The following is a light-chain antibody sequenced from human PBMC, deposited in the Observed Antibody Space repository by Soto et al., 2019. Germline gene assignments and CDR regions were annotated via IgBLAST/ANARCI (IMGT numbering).Light chain of an antibody. CDR3: SSFTRSTTWV. CDR1: SSDVGGYNY. Sequence: QSALTQPASMSGSPGQSITISCTGTSSDVGGYNYVSWYQRHPGKAPKLMIYEVSNRPSGVSNRFSGSKSGNTASLTISGLQAEDEADYYCSSFTRSTTWVFGGGTKLTVL. J-gene: IGLJ3*02. CDR2: EVS. V-gene: IGLV2-14*01.